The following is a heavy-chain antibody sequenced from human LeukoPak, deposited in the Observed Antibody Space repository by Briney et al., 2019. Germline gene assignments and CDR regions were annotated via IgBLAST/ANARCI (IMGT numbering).Heavy chain of an antibody. J-gene: IGHJ4*01. CDR1: GGSISSGGYY. Sequence: PSETLSLTCTVSGGSISSGGYYWSWIRQHPGKGLEWIGYIYYSGSTYYNPSLKSRVTISVDTSKNQFSLKLSSVTAADTAVYYCARDEGYYYDSSGYYFGYWGHGTLVTVSS. V-gene: IGHV4-31*03. CDR2: IYYSGST. D-gene: IGHD3-22*01. CDR3: ARDEGYYYDSSGYYFGY.